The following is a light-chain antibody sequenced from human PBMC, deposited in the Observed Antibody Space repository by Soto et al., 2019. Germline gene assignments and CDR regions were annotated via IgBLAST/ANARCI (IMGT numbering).Light chain of an antibody. CDR2: SNI. CDR1: SSNIESNT. J-gene: IGLJ1*01. CDR3: AAWDDSLNGYV. Sequence: QSVLTQPPSASGTPGQRVTISCSGSSSNIESNTVNWYQQLPGTAPKLLIYSNIQRPSGVPDRFSGSKSGTSASLAISGLQSEDEADYYCAAWDDSLNGYVFGTGTKLTVL. V-gene: IGLV1-44*01.